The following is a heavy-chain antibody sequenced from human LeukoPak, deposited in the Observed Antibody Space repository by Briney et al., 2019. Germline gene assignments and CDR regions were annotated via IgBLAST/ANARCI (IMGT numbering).Heavy chain of an antibody. Sequence: GGSLRLSCAASGFIFSDHAMNWVRQAPGKGLEGVAMISYDGSRKYYADSVKGRFTISRDNFQNTLYLQMNSLRPDDTAVYSCARDRGSMVTTSGAIDIWGQGTMVIVSS. CDR3: ARDRGSMVTTSGAIDI. V-gene: IGHV3-30*04. CDR2: ISYDGSRK. J-gene: IGHJ3*02. CDR1: GFIFSDHA. D-gene: IGHD4-17*01.